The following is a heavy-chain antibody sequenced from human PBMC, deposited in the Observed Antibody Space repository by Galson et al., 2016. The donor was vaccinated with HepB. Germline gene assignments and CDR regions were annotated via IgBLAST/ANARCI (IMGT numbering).Heavy chain of an antibody. J-gene: IGHJ4*02. CDR2: ITAGSTST. CDR1: GFTFRSHA. CDR3: ARDPASFYYDSRFHPHDY. V-gene: IGHV3-23*01. Sequence: SLRLSCAASGFTFRSHAMSWVRQAPGRGLEWVSSITAGSTSTFYADSVKGRFTMSRDNPKNTLYPQMNSLRAEDTAIYYCARDPASFYYDSRFHPHDYWGQGTLVTVSS. D-gene: IGHD3-22*01.